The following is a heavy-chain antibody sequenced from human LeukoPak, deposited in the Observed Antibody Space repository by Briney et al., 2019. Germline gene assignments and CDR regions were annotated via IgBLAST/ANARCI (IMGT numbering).Heavy chain of an antibody. CDR3: ARDGIVATITYGDY. Sequence: GGSLRLSCAASGSTFSSYSMNWVRQAPGKGLEWVSSISSSSSYIYYVDSVKGRFTISRDNAKNSLYLQMNSLRAEDTAVYYCARDGIVATITYGDYWGQGTLVTVSS. J-gene: IGHJ4*02. CDR1: GSTFSSYS. D-gene: IGHD5-12*01. V-gene: IGHV3-21*01. CDR2: ISSSSSYI.